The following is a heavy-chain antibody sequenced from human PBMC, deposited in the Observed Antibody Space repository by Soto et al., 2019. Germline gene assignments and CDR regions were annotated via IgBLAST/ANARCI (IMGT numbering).Heavy chain of an antibody. Sequence: QVQLVESGGGVVQPGRSLRLSCAASGFTFSSYGMHWVRQAPGKGLEWVAVIWYDGSNKYYADSVKGRFTISRDNSKNTLYLQMNSLRAEDTAVYYCARIGITVTTGAFDIWGQGTMVSVSS. CDR2: IWYDGSNK. CDR1: GFTFSSYG. J-gene: IGHJ3*02. D-gene: IGHD1-20*01. V-gene: IGHV3-33*01. CDR3: ARIGITVTTGAFDI.